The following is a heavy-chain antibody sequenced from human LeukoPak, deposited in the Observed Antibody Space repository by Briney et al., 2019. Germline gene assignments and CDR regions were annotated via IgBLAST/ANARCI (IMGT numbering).Heavy chain of an antibody. CDR3: ARLEAERPFDY. V-gene: IGHV5-51*01. Sequence: GESLKISCKASGYSFTSYWIGWVRQMPGKGLEWMGIVYPDDSDTRYSPSFQGQVTISADKSINTAYLQWSSLEASDTAMYYCARLEAERPFDYWGQGTLVTVSS. J-gene: IGHJ4*02. CDR1: GYSFTSYW. CDR2: VYPDDSDT. D-gene: IGHD2-15*01.